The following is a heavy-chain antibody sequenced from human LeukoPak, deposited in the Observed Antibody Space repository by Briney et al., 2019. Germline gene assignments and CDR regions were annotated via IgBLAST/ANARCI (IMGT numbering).Heavy chain of an antibody. J-gene: IGHJ5*02. Sequence: SVKVSCKASGGTFNSYAISWVRQAPGQGLEWMGGIIPIFDTANYAQKFQERVTITRDMSTSTAYMELSSLRSEDTAVYYCAADRVPWGQGTLVTVSS. CDR1: GGTFNSYA. CDR2: IIPIFDTA. D-gene: IGHD3-10*01. V-gene: IGHV1-69*05. CDR3: AADRVP.